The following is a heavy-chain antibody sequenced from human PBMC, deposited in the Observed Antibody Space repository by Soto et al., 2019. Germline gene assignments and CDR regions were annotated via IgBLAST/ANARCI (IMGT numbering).Heavy chain of an antibody. CDR1: GGTFSSYA. V-gene: IGHV1-69*11. CDR3: ARGIEADLGWLCSMDV. D-gene: IGHD3-16*01. Sequence: QVQLVQSGAEVKKPGSSVKVSCKASGGTFSSYAISWVRQAPGQGLEWMGGIIPILGTANYAQKFQGRVTITADESTSTAYMELSSLRSEDTAVYYCARGIEADLGWLCSMDVWGQGTTVTVSS. J-gene: IGHJ6*02. CDR2: IIPILGTA.